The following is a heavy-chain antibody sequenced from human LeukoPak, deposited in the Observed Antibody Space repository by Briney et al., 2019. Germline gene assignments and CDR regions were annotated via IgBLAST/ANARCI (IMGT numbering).Heavy chain of an antibody. CDR3: AKSDYYDSSGYYYGSDY. CDR2: ISGSGGST. D-gene: IGHD3-22*01. V-gene: IGHV3-23*01. Sequence: GGSLRLSCAASGFTFSSYAMTWVRQAPGKGLERVSGISGSGGSTYYADSVKGRFTISRDNPKNTLYVQMNSLRAEDTAVYYCAKSDYYDSSGYYYGSDYWGQGTLVTVSS. CDR1: GFTFSSYA. J-gene: IGHJ4*02.